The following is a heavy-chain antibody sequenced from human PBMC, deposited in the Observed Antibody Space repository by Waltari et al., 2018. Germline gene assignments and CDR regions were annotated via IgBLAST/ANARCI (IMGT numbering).Heavy chain of an antibody. D-gene: IGHD5-12*01. Sequence: QLQLQESGPGLVKPSETLALTCSVSGGSITTNRHYWGWIRQPPGQGLEWIGTIPDNGATYSSPSRRGRLTLSRDTTMTQLSLKLGSVTAADTAVYYCATYIGASVGTAAFDVWGQGTMVTVSS. J-gene: IGHJ3*01. CDR2: IPDNGAT. CDR1: GGSITTNRHY. V-gene: IGHV4-39*01. CDR3: ATYIGASVGTAAFDV.